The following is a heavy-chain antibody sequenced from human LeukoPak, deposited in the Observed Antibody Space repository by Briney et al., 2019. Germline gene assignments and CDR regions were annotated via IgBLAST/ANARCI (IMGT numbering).Heavy chain of an antibody. CDR1: DDSITMYY. D-gene: IGHD4-11*01. V-gene: IGHV4-59*01. Sequence: PSETLSLTCTVSDDSITMYYWTWIRQPPGKGLEGIGFVYHTGSTKFNPSLNGRVSISRDTSKNLFSLRLRSVTAADTAVYFCARGRVSSSTWYSTYYYYFYMDVWGKGTTVTVSS. CDR3: ARGRVSSSTWYSTYYYYFYMDV. CDR2: VYHTGST. J-gene: IGHJ6*03.